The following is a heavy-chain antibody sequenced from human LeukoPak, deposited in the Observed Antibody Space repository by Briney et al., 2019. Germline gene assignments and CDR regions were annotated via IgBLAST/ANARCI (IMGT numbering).Heavy chain of an antibody. D-gene: IGHD6-6*01. CDR3: ARDDSSSDDAFDI. CDR1: GFTFSDYY. J-gene: IGHJ3*02. Sequence: GGSLRLSYAASGFTFSDYYMSWIRRAPGKGLEWVSYISSSGSTIYYADSVKGRFTISRDNAKNSLYLQMNSLRAEDTAVYYCARDDSSSDDAFDIWGQGTMVTVSS. CDR2: ISSSGSTI. V-gene: IGHV3-11*01.